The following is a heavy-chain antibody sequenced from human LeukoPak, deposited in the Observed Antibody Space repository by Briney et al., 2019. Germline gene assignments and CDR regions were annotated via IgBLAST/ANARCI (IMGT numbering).Heavy chain of an antibody. V-gene: IGHV3-23*01. D-gene: IGHD1-26*01. Sequence: GGSLRLSCEASGITFSFYGMSWVRQAPGKGLEWVSAITGSGGTTYYADSMKGRFTISRDNSKNTLYLQMNSLRAEDTAVYYCAKDRVGALLYFDFWGQGTLVTVSS. CDR2: ITGSGGTT. CDR1: GITFSFYG. CDR3: AKDRVGALLYFDF. J-gene: IGHJ4*02.